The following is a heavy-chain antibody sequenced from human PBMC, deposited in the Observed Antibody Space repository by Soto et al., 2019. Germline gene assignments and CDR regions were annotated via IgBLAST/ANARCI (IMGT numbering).Heavy chain of an antibody. CDR3: ARTTAMPTYGMDV. J-gene: IGHJ6*02. CDR2: IIPILGIA. V-gene: IGHV1-69*02. CDR1: GGTFSSYT. D-gene: IGHD5-18*01. Sequence: QVQLVQSGAEVKKPGSSVKVSCKASGGTFSSYTIRWVRQAPGQGLEWMGRIIPILGIANYAQKFQGRVTITADKSTSTVYMALSSLRSEDTAVYYCARTTAMPTYGMDVWGQGTTVTVSS.